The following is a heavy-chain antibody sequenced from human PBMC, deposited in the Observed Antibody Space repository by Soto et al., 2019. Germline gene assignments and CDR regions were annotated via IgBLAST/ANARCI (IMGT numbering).Heavy chain of an antibody. J-gene: IGHJ4*02. CDR2: ISYDGSNK. CDR3: AKGSGWSFDY. Sequence: QVQLVESGGGVVQPGRSLRLSCAASGFTFSSYGMHWVRQARGKGLEWVAVISYDGSNKYYADSVKGRFTISRDNSKNTLYLQMTSLRAEDTAVYYCAKGSGWSFDYWGQGTLVTVSS. V-gene: IGHV3-30*18. D-gene: IGHD6-19*01. CDR1: GFTFSSYG.